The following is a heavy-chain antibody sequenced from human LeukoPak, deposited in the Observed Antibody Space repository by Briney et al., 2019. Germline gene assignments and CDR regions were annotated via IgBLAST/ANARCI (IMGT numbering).Heavy chain of an antibody. CDR2: ISDSGAST. CDR1: GFTFSAYA. J-gene: IGHJ6*02. V-gene: IGHV3-23*01. Sequence: GGSLRLSCGASGFTFSAYARSWVRQAPGKGLEWVSAISDSGASTYYADSVKGRFTTSREHSTNTVYLQMSSLRADDTAVYYCAKFSGIWHYFPMDVWGQGTTVTVSS. CDR3: AKFSGIWHYFPMDV. D-gene: IGHD3-10*01.